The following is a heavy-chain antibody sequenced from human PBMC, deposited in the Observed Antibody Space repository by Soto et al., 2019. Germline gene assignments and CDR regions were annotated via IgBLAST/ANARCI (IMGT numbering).Heavy chain of an antibody. CDR3: ATESSLFDY. Sequence: LRLSCAACGFTFRSYAMSWVRQAPGKGLEWVSAISGSGGSTYYADSVKGRFTISRDNSKNTLYLQMNSLRAEDTAVYYCATESSLFDYWGQGTLVTVSS. V-gene: IGHV3-23*01. J-gene: IGHJ4*02. CDR2: ISGSGGST. D-gene: IGHD3-16*02. CDR1: GFTFRSYA.